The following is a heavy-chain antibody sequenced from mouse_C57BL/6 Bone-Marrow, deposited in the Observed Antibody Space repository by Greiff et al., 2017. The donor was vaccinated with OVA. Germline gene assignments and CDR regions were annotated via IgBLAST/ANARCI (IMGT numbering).Heavy chain of an antibody. J-gene: IGHJ3*01. D-gene: IGHD3-2*02. Sequence: VKVVESGPGLVQPSQSLSITCTVSGFSLTSYGVHWVRQSPGKGLEWLGVIWSGGSTDYNAAFMSRLSITKDNSKSQVFFKMNSLQADDTAIYYCAKNGQLRLRGLFAYWGQGTLVTVSA. V-gene: IGHV2-5*01. CDR1: GFSLTSYG. CDR3: AKNGQLRLRGLFAY. CDR2: IWSGGST.